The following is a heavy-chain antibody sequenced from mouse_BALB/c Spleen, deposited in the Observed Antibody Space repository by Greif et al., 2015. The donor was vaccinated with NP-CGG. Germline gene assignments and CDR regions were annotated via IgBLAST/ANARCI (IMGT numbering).Heavy chain of an antibody. CDR2: ISSGSSTI. CDR1: GFTFSSFG. CDR3: ARRAPVDAMDY. J-gene: IGHJ4*01. D-gene: IGHD3-3*01. Sequence: DVQLVESGGGLVQPGGSRKLSCAASGFTFSSFGMHWVRQAPEKGLEWVAYISSGSSTIYYADTVKGRFTISRDNPKNTLFLQMTSLRSEDTAMYYCARRAPVDAMDYWGQGTSVTVSS. V-gene: IGHV5-17*02.